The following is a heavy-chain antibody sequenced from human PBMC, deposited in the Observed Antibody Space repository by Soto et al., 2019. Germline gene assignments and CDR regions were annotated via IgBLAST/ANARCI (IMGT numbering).Heavy chain of an antibody. D-gene: IGHD3-16*02. V-gene: IGHV1-69*06. Sequence: SVKVSCKASGGTFSSYAISWVRQAPGQGLEWMGGIIPICGTANYAQKFQGRVTITADKSTSTAYIELSSLRSEDTAVYYCARDLPYYDYVWGSYRHGAFDIWGQGTMVTVSS. CDR1: GGTFSSYA. CDR3: ARDLPYYDYVWGSYRHGAFDI. J-gene: IGHJ3*02. CDR2: IIPICGTA.